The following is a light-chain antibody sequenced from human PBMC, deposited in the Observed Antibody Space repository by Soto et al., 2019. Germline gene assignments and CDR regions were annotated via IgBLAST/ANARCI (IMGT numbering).Light chain of an antibody. CDR2: RAS. CDR1: QTIHSW. Sequence: DIHMTQSPSNFSAFVLDRFTITCRASQTIHSWLAWYQQKPGKAPQLLIYRASTLESGVPSRFSGSRSGTEFTLTISSLQPDDFATYYCQHYNANSRTFGQGTKVDIK. CDR3: QHYNANSRT. J-gene: IGKJ1*01. V-gene: IGKV1-5*03.